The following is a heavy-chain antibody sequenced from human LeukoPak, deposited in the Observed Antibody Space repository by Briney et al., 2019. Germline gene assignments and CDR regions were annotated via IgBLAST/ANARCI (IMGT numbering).Heavy chain of an antibody. CDR2: INHSGST. Sequence: SETLSLTCTVSGGSISSYYWSWIRQPPGKGLEWIGEINHSGSTNYNPSLKSRVTISVDTSKNQFSLKLSSVTAADTAVYYCARGLGYCTNGVCYKVYYGMDVWGQGTTVTVSS. D-gene: IGHD2-8*01. CDR1: GGSISSYY. CDR3: ARGLGYCTNGVCYKVYYGMDV. J-gene: IGHJ6*02. V-gene: IGHV4-34*01.